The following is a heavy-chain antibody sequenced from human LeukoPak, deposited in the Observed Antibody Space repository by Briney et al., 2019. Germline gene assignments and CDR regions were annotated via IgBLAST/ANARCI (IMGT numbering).Heavy chain of an antibody. J-gene: IGHJ4*02. D-gene: IGHD3-10*01. CDR3: ACLISLGS. Sequence: SQTLSLTCAVYGGSFSGYYWSWIRQPPGKGLEWIGEINHSGSTNYNPSLKSRVTISVDTSKNQFSLKLSSVTAADTPLYYCACLISLGSWGQGTVVSVSS. CDR1: GGSFSGYY. V-gene: IGHV4-34*01. CDR2: INHSGST.